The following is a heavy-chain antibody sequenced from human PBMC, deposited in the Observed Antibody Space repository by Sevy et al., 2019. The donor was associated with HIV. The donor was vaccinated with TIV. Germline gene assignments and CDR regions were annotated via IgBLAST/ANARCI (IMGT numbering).Heavy chain of an antibody. CDR2: ISAYNGNT. J-gene: IGHJ3*02. CDR3: ARGVTMVRGVRQSPRTTDAFDI. Sequence: ASVKVSCKASGYTFTSYGISWVRQAPGQGLEWMGWISAYNGNTNYAQKLQGRVTMTTDTSTSTAYMELRSLRSEDTAVYYCARGVTMVRGVRQSPRTTDAFDIWGQGTMVIVSS. D-gene: IGHD3-10*01. V-gene: IGHV1-18*04. CDR1: GYTFTSYG.